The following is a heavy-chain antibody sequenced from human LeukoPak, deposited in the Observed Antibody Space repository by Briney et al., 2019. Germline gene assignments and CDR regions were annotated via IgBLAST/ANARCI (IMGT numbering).Heavy chain of an antibody. CDR2: IYHSGST. J-gene: IGHJ4*02. Sequence: SQTLSLTCAGSGGSISSGGYSWSWIRQPPGKGLEWIGYIYHSGSTYYNPSLKSRVTISVDRSKNQFSLKLSSVTAADTAVYYCARGGYGDYNFDYWGQGTLVTVSS. CDR3: ARGGYGDYNFDY. D-gene: IGHD4-17*01. V-gene: IGHV4-30-2*01. CDR1: GGSISSGGYS.